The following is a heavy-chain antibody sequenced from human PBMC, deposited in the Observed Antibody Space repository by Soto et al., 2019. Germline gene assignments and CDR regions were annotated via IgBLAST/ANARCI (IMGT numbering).Heavy chain of an antibody. J-gene: IGHJ1*01. D-gene: IGHD2-21*02. V-gene: IGHV4-39*01. CDR3: AASVVVTASPAFQH. Sequence: SETLSLTCTVSGGSISSSNYYWVLIRQPPGKGLEWIGSIYYSGRTYYNPSLKSRVTISVDTSKNQFSLKLSSVTAADTAVYYCAASVVVTASPAFQHWGQGTLVTVSS. CDR2: IYYSGRT. CDR1: GGSISSSNYY.